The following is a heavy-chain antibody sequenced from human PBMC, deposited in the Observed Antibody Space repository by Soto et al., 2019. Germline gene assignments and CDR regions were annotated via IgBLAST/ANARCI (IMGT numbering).Heavy chain of an antibody. J-gene: IGHJ6*03. Sequence: SRTLSLTCAISGDSVSRNSAAWNWIRQSPSRGLEWLGRTYYRSKWYNDYAVSVKSRITINPDTSKNQFSLQLNSVTPEDTAVYYCARGLGYCSSTSCYGDYYYYYMDVWGKGTTVTVS. D-gene: IGHD2-2*01. V-gene: IGHV6-1*01. CDR1: GDSVSRNSAA. CDR2: TYYRSKWYN. CDR3: ARGLGYCSSTSCYGDYYYYYMDV.